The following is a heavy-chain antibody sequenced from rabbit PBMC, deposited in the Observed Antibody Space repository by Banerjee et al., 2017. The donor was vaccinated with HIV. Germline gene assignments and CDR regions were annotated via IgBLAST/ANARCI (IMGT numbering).Heavy chain of an antibody. V-gene: IGHV1S45*01. CDR2: IYGGKSGTT. D-gene: IGHD2-1*01. CDR3: ARWGDDYSYAMDL. Sequence: QEQLEESGGDLVKPEGSLTLTCTASGFSFSSSYWICWVRQAPGKGLELIACIYGGKSGTTWYASWAKGRITISKTSSPTVTLQMTSLTAADTATYFCARWGDDYSYAMDLWGPGTLVTVS. CDR1: GFSFSSSYW. J-gene: IGHJ3*01.